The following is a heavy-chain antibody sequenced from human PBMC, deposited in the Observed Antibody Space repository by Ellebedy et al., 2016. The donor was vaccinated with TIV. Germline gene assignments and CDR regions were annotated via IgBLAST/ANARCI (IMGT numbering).Heavy chain of an antibody. D-gene: IGHD6-13*01. Sequence: AASVKVSCKASGYIFTNHGLTWVRQAPGQGLEWMGWISPYNGYTNYAQNFQGRLSMTTDTSTSTAYMEMWSLTSDDTAIYYCARAGLSSTWWYLGHWGRGTLVTVSS. CDR2: ISPYNGYT. CDR1: GYIFTNHG. V-gene: IGHV1-18*01. J-gene: IGHJ2*01. CDR3: ARAGLSSTWWYLGH.